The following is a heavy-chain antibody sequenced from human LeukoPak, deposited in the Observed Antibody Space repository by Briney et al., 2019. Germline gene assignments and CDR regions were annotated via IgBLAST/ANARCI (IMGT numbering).Heavy chain of an antibody. V-gene: IGHV1-69*04. CDR1: GGTFSSYA. Sequence: ASVKVSCKASGGTFSSYAIIWVRQAPGQGLEWMGRIIPILGIANYAQKFQGRVTITADKSTSTAYMELSSLRSEDTAVYYCASVPKVYSSGWYFDYWGQGTLVTVSS. CDR2: IIPILGIA. J-gene: IGHJ4*02. CDR3: ASVPKVYSSGWYFDY. D-gene: IGHD6-19*01.